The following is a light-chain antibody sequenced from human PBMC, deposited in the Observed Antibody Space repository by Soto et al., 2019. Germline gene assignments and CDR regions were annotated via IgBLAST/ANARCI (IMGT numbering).Light chain of an antibody. J-gene: IGLJ2*01. CDR3: RSYAGSNKFVV. Sequence: QSALTQPPSASGSPGQSVTISCTGTSSDVGGYNYVSWYQQHPGKAPKLMIYEVSKRPSGVPDRFSGSKSGNTASLTVSGRQAEDEADYYCRSYAGSNKFVVFGGGTKGTVL. CDR2: EVS. CDR1: SSDVGGYNY. V-gene: IGLV2-8*01.